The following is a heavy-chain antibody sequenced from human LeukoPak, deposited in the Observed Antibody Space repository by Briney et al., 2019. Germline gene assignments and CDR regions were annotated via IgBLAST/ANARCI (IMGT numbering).Heavy chain of an antibody. CDR3: ARLSLPAGYYYYYGMDV. J-gene: IGHJ6*02. Sequence: SETLSLTCTVSGGSVSSGSYYWSWIRQPPGKGLEWIGYIYYSGSTNYNPSLKSRVTISVDTSKNQFSLKLSSVTATDTAVYYCARLSLPAGYYYYYGMDVWGQGTTVTVSS. CDR1: GGSVSSGSYY. CDR2: IYYSGST. V-gene: IGHV4-61*01.